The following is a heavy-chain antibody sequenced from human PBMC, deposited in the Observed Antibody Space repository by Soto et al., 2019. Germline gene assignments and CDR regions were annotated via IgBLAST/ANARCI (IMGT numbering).Heavy chain of an antibody. CDR2: INHSGST. CDR3: ARVWRILYPRVDY. CDR1: GGSFIGYY. D-gene: IGHD2-8*01. V-gene: IGHV4-34*01. J-gene: IGHJ4*02. Sequence: PSETLSLTCAVYGGSFIGYYWIWIRQPPGKGLEWIGEINHSGSTNYNPSLKSRVTISVDTSKNQFSLKLSSVTAADTAVYYCARVWRILYPRVDYWGQGTLVTVSS.